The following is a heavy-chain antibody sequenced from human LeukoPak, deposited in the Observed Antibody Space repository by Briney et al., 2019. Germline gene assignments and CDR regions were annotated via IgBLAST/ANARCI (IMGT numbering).Heavy chain of an antibody. CDR2: IYTSGST. Sequence: SETLSLTCTVSGGSISSGSYYWSWIRQPAGKGLEWIGRIYTSGSTNYNPSLKSRVTISVDTSKNQFSLKLSSVTAADTAVYYCARRSRYYGSGSYGFDYWGQGTLVTVSS. J-gene: IGHJ4*02. D-gene: IGHD3-10*01. CDR1: GGSISSGSYY. V-gene: IGHV4-61*02. CDR3: ARRSRYYGSGSYGFDY.